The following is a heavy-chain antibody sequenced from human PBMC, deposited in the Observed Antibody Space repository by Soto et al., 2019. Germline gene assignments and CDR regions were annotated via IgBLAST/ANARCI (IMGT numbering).Heavy chain of an antibody. V-gene: IGHV3-48*03. J-gene: IGHJ6*01. CDR3: ARDPDYDFWSGYRNKAGPYGMDV. CDR2: ISSGGSTI. D-gene: IGHD3-3*01. CDR1: VFTLSAFE. Sequence: GESLPVSCVPSVFTLSAFEMNWLRQAPRRGLDCLSSISSGGSTIYYADSVKGRFTISRDNPKSSLFLQMNSLRAEDTAVYYCARDPDYDFWSGYRNKAGPYGMDVWGHGTTVTVSS.